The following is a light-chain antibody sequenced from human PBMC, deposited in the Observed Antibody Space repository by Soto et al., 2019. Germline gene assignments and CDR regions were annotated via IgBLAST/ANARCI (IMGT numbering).Light chain of an antibody. CDR1: QSVTTY. Sequence: ENVLTQSPGALSLSPGENASISCRASQSVTTYFAWYQQKHGQAPRLLIYDASKRATGIPARFSGSGSGTDFTLTISSLEPDEFAVYYCQQRGTWPPSFGQGTKVEIK. CDR3: QQRGTWPPS. CDR2: DAS. J-gene: IGKJ1*01. V-gene: IGKV3-11*01.